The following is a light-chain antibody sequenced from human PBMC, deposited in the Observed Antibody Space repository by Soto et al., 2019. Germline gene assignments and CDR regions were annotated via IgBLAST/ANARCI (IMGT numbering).Light chain of an antibody. CDR1: QNIRNW. J-gene: IGKJ1*01. CDR3: QQSYATPRT. CDR2: AAS. V-gene: IGKV1-39*01. Sequence: DIQMSQSPSTLSASVGGRVTITCRASQNIRNWLAWYQQKPGKAPKLLIYAASSLQSGVPSRFSGSGSGTDFTLNISSLQPEDFATYYCQQSYATPRTFGQGTKVDIK.